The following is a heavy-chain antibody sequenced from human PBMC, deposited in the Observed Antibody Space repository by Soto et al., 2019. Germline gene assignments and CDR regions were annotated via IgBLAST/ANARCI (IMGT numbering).Heavy chain of an antibody. CDR1: GYTFTSYG. CDR2: ISAYNGNT. J-gene: IGHJ3*02. V-gene: IGHV1-18*01. D-gene: IGHD3-3*01. CDR3: ARVSRITIFGVASDAFDI. Sequence: ASVKVSCKASGYTFTSYGISWVRQAPGQGLEWMGWISAYNGNTNYAQKLQGRVTMTTDTSTSTAYMELRGLRSDDTAVYYCARVSRITIFGVASDAFDIWGQGTMVTVSS.